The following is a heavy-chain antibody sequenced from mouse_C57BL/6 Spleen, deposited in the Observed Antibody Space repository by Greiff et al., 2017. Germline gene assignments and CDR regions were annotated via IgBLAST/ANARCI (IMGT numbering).Heavy chain of an antibody. J-gene: IGHJ3*01. Sequence: VQLQQPGAELVKPGASVKLSCTASGFNIKDYYMHWVKQRTEQGLEWIGRIDPEDGETKYAPKFQGKATITADTSSNTAYLQLSSLTSEDTAVYYCARHYYGSSYLFAYWGQGTLVTVSA. CDR1: GFNIKDYY. CDR3: ARHYYGSSYLFAY. CDR2: IDPEDGET. D-gene: IGHD1-1*01. V-gene: IGHV14-2*01.